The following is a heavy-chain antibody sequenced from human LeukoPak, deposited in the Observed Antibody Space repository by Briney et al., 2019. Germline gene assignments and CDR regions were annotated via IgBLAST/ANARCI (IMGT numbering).Heavy chain of an antibody. D-gene: IGHD2-21*02. Sequence: SGGSLRLSCAASGFTFSSYAMSWVRQAPGKGLEWVSAISGSGGSTYYADSVKGRFTISRDNSKNTQYLQMNSLRAEDTAVYYCAKDGWRTVTAIFDYWGQGTLVTVSS. CDR3: AKDGWRTVTAIFDY. V-gene: IGHV3-23*01. J-gene: IGHJ4*02. CDR2: ISGSGGST. CDR1: GFTFSSYA.